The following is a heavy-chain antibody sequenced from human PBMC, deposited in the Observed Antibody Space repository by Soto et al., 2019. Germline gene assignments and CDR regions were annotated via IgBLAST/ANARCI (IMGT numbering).Heavy chain of an antibody. D-gene: IGHD6-13*01. CDR3: ASPGYSSSESWFDP. J-gene: IGHJ5*02. Sequence: SETLSLTCAVYGGSFSGYYWSWIRQPPGKGLEWIGEINHSGSTNYNPSLKSRVTISVDTSKNQFPLKLSSVTAADTAVYYCASPGYSSSESWFDPWGQGTLVTVSS. CDR1: GGSFSGYY. V-gene: IGHV4-34*01. CDR2: INHSGST.